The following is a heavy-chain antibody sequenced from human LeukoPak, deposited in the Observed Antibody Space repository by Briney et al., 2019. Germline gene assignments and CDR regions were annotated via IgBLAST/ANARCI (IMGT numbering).Heavy chain of an antibody. Sequence: GASVKVSCKASGYTFTSYYMHWVRQAPGQGLEWMGIINPSGGSTSYAQKFQGRVTMTRDMSTSTVYMELSSLRSEDTAVYYCARAFGAGNRRSWFDPWGQGTLVTVSS. CDR2: INPSGGST. J-gene: IGHJ5*02. D-gene: IGHD6-19*01. CDR3: ARAFGAGNRRSWFDP. CDR1: GYTFTSYY. V-gene: IGHV1-46*01.